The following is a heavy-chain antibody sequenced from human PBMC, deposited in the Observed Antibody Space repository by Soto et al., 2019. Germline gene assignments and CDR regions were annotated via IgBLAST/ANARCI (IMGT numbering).Heavy chain of an antibody. CDR3: ARESVDFWSKESWFDP. J-gene: IGHJ5*02. CDR2: IYYSGST. V-gene: IGHV4-59*01. CDR1: GGSISSYY. D-gene: IGHD3-3*01. Sequence: PLETLSLTCTVSGGSISSYYWSWIRQPPGKGLEWIGYIYYSGSTNYNPSLKSRVTISVDTSKNQFSLKLSSVTAADTAVYYCARESVDFWSKESWFDPWGQGTLVTVSS.